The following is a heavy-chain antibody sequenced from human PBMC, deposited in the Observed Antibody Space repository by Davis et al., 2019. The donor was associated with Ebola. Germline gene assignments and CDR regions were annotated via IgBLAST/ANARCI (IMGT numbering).Heavy chain of an antibody. Sequence: GESLKISCAASGFTFSSYWMHWVRQAPGKGLVWVANIKQDGSDKYYVDSVKGRFTISRDNAKNSLDLQMNSLRAEDTAVYYCARGGVVVPAAITYYYYGMDVWGQGTTVTVSS. CDR1: GFTFSSYW. CDR2: IKQDGSDK. J-gene: IGHJ6*02. D-gene: IGHD2-2*01. CDR3: ARGGVVVPAAITYYYYGMDV. V-gene: IGHV3-7*03.